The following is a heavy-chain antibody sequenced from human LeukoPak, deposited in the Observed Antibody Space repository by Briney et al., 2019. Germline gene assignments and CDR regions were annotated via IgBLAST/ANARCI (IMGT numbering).Heavy chain of an antibody. V-gene: IGHV3-9*01. CDR2: ISWNSGSI. CDR3: ARDRDYYDSGDAFDI. Sequence: EAGGSLRLSCAASGFTFDDYAMHWVRQAPGKGLEWVSGISWNSGSIGYADSVKGRFTISRDNAKNSLYLQMNSLRAEDTAVYYCARDRDYYDSGDAFDIWGQGTMVTVSS. J-gene: IGHJ3*02. D-gene: IGHD3-22*01. CDR1: GFTFDDYA.